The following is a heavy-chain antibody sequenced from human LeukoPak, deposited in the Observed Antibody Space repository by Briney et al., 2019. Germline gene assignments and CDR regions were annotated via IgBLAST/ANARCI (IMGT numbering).Heavy chain of an antibody. D-gene: IGHD3-10*01. V-gene: IGHV3-30*03. CDR3: ARGGSGSPNWFDP. CDR1: GFTFSSYG. Sequence: PGGSLRLSCAASGFTFSSYGMHWVRQAPGKGLEWVAVISYDGSNKYYADSVKGRFTISRDNSKNTLYLQMNSLRAEDTAVYYCARGGSGSPNWFDPWGQGTLVTVSS. J-gene: IGHJ5*02. CDR2: ISYDGSNK.